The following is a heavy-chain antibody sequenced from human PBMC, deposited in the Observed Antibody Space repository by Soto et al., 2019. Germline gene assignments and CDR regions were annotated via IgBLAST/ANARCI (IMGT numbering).Heavy chain of an antibody. CDR3: ATVNRYNWKPFDY. J-gene: IGHJ4*02. Sequence: ASVKVSCKVSGYTLTELSMHWVRQAPGKGLEWMGGFDPEDGETIYAQKFRGRVTMTEDTSTDTAYMELSSLRSEDTAVYYCATVNRYNWKPFDYWGQGTLVTVSS. V-gene: IGHV1-24*01. D-gene: IGHD1-20*01. CDR2: FDPEDGET. CDR1: GYTLTELS.